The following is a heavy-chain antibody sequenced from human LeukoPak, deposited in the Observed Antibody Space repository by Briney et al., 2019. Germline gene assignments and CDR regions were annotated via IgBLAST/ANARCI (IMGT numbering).Heavy chain of an antibody. CDR2: IYTSGST. Sequence: SETLSLTCTVSGGSISSYYWSWIRQPARKGLEWIGRIYTSGSTNYNPSLKSRVTMSVDTSKNQFSLKLSSVTAADTAVYYCARATYLYNYYGMDVWGQGTTVTVSS. V-gene: IGHV4-4*07. J-gene: IGHJ6*02. CDR1: GGSISSYY. D-gene: IGHD3-10*01. CDR3: ARATYLYNYYGMDV.